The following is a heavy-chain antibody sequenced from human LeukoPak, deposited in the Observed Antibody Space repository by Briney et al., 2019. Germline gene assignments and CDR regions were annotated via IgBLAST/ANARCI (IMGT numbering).Heavy chain of an antibody. D-gene: IGHD5-18*01. CDR2: INPNSGGT. J-gene: IGHJ4*02. CDR1: GYTFTGYY. V-gene: IGHV1-2*02. Sequence: GASVKVSCKASGYTFTGYYMHWVRQAPGKGLEWMGWINPNSGGTNYAQKFQGRVTMTRDTSISTAYMELSRLRSDDTAVYYCARSKGYSSSQRLYFDYWGQGTLVTVSS. CDR3: ARSKGYSSSQRLYFDY.